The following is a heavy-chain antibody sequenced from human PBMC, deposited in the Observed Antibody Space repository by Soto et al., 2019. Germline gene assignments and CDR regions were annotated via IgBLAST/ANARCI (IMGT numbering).Heavy chain of an antibody. CDR1: GFTVSSNY. Sequence: PGGSLRLSCAASGFTVSSNYMSWVRQAPGKGLEWVSVINGGGSTDYADSVKGRFTISRDISRNALYLQLNSLRSEDTAVYYCVRENYYYGMDVWGQGTTVTVSS. CDR2: INGGGST. D-gene: IGHD3-10*01. V-gene: IGHV3-66*01. J-gene: IGHJ6*02. CDR3: VRENYYYGMDV.